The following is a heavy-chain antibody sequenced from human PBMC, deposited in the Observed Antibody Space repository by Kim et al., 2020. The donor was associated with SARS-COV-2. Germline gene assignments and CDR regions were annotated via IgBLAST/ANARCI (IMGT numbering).Heavy chain of an antibody. J-gene: IGHJ6*04. Sequence: GGSLRLSCAASGFTFSSFGMHWVRQAPGKGLEWVAVIWFDGSKRDYADSVKGRFTISRDDSKNTLFLEMNSLSAEDSAVYYCARERLPAAISYYYFGKDVWGKETTVTVSS. CDR2: IWFDGSKR. D-gene: IGHD2-2*01. V-gene: IGHV3-33*01. CDR3: ARERLPAAISYYYFGKDV. CDR1: GFTFSSFG.